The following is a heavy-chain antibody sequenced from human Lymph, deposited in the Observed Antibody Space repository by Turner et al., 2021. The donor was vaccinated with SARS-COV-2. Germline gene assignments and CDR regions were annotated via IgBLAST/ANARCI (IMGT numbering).Heavy chain of an antibody. V-gene: IGHV4-31*03. CDR3: ARETKEAVAGSPWSPEYNWFDP. CDR1: AGSISSGGYY. J-gene: IGHJ5*02. CDR2: IYYSGST. Sequence: QVQLQESGPGLLKPSQTLSLTCTVSAGSISSGGYYWCWIRQHPGKGLEWIGYIYYSGSTYYNPSLKSRVTISVDTSKNQFSLKLSAVTAADTAVYYCARETKEAVAGSPWSPEYNWFDPWGQGTLVTVSS. D-gene: IGHD6-19*01.